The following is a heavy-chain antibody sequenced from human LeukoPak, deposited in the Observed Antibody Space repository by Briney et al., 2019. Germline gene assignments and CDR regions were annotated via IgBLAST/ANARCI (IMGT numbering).Heavy chain of an antibody. J-gene: IGHJ4*02. D-gene: IGHD1-1*01. Sequence: GGSLRLSCAASGFIFAAYAMHWVRQAPGKGLEWVSLINGDGGRTFYADSVRGRFTISRDNSKNSLYLQMSGLRPEDTAFFYCAKATGHGDFRTDYWGQGTLVTVSS. CDR3: AKATGHGDFRTDY. CDR2: INGDGGRT. CDR1: GFIFAAYA. V-gene: IGHV3-43*02.